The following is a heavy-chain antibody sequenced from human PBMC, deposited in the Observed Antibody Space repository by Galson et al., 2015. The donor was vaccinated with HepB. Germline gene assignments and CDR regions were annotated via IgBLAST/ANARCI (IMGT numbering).Heavy chain of an antibody. CDR3: ARRIQRGYYYGMDV. Sequence: SVKVSCKASGGTFSSYAISWVRQAPGQGLEWMGGIIPIFGTANYAQKFQGRVTITADKSTSTAYMELSSLRSEDTAVYYCARRIQRGYYYGMDVGGQGTTVTVSS. J-gene: IGHJ6*02. CDR1: GGTFSSYA. V-gene: IGHV1-69*06. CDR2: IIPIFGTA. D-gene: IGHD5-18*01.